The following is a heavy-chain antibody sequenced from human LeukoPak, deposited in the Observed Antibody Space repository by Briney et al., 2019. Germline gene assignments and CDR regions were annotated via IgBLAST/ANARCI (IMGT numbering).Heavy chain of an antibody. CDR2: IYWDDDR. CDR1: GFSLSTSGVG. D-gene: IGHD3-3*01. CDR3: AHRFLLSGYYGIFDY. V-gene: IGHV2-5*02. Sequence: SGPTLVNPTQTLTLTCAFSGFSLSTSGVGVGWIRQPPGKALEWHALIYWDDDRSYTPSPVGRLTITKDTSANQVVLTVTNMDPVDTATYYCAHRFLLSGYYGIFDYWGQGALVTVSS. J-gene: IGHJ4*02.